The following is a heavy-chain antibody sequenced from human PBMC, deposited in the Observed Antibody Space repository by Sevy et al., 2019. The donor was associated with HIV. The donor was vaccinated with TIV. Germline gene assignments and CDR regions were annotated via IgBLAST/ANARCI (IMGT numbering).Heavy chain of an antibody. CDR3: ARDDSSGWFYSNGMDV. CDR1: GFTFSSYA. J-gene: IGHJ6*02. CDR2: ISYDGSNK. D-gene: IGHD6-19*01. Sequence: GGSLRLSCAASGFTFSSYAMHWVRQAQGKGLEWVAVISYDGSNKYYADSVKGRFTISRDNSKNTLYLQMNSLRAEDTAVYYCARDDSSGWFYSNGMDVWGQGTTVTVSS. V-gene: IGHV3-30-3*01.